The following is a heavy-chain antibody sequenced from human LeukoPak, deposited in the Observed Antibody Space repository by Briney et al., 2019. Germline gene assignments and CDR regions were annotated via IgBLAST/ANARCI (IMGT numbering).Heavy chain of an antibody. D-gene: IGHD5-12*01. J-gene: IGHJ4*02. V-gene: IGHV3-21*04. Sequence: GGSLRLSCAASGFTFSSYSMNWVRQAPGKGLEWVSSISSSSSYIYYADSVKGRFTISRDNAKNSLYLQMNSLRSEDTAVYYCARGPSWGSYDYWGQGTLVTVSS. CDR3: ARGPSWGSYDY. CDR1: GFTFSSYS. CDR2: ISSSSSYI.